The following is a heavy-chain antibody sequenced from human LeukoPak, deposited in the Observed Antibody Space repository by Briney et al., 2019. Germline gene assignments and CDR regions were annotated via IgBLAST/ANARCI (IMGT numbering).Heavy chain of an antibody. D-gene: IGHD6-19*01. CDR3: AKDRFGSSGWEGD. J-gene: IGHJ4*02. CDR2: IRSDGSKA. V-gene: IGHV3-30*02. Sequence: PGGSLRLSCTASGFTFTSYGMHWVRQAPGKGLEWVGFIRSDGSKAYYAKSVWGRFTISRDNSKSTLYLQMKSLRAEDTALYFCAKDRFGSSGWEGDWGQGTLVTVSS. CDR1: GFTFTSYG.